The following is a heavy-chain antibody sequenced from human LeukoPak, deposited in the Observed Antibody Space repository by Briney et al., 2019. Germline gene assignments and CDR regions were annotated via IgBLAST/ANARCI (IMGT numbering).Heavy chain of an antibody. CDR3: ARNPPYCTSTSCYNDY. V-gene: IGHV1-2*02. J-gene: IGHJ4*02. CDR2: INPNSGGT. D-gene: IGHD2-2*02. CDR1: GYTFTIYY. Sequence: ASVKVSCKASGYTFTIYYMHWVRQAPGQGLEWMGWINPNSGGTTYGQRFQGRVTMTRDTSISTAYMELSGLTSDDTAVYYCARNPPYCTSTSCYNDYWGQGTLVTVSS.